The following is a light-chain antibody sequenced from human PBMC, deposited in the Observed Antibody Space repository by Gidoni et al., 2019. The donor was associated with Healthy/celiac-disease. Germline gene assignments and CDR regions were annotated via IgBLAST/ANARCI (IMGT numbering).Light chain of an antibody. J-gene: IGKJ1*01. V-gene: IGKV3-11*01. CDR3: QQRSNWPRT. CDR2: DAS. Sequence: EIVLTQSPATLSVSPGARATLSCRASQSVSSYLAWYQQKPGQAPRLLIDDASNRATGIPSRFSGSGSGTDFTLTISSLEPEDFAVYYCQQRSNWPRTFGQGTKVEIK. CDR1: QSVSSY.